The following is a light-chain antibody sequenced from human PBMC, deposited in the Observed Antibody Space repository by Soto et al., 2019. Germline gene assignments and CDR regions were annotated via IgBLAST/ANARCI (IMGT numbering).Light chain of an antibody. CDR2: GAS. Sequence: EIVLTQSPGTLSLSPGGRATLSCRASQSVRSSYLAWYQQRPGQAPRLLIFGASFRATGIPDRFSGSGSGTDFTLTISRLEPEDFAVYYCQHYGSLLTFGGGTMVDIK. CDR1: QSVRSSY. V-gene: IGKV3-20*01. CDR3: QHYGSLLT. J-gene: IGKJ4*01.